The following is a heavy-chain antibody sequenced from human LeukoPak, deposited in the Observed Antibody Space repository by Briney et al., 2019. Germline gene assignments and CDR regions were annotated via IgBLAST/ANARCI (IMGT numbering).Heavy chain of an antibody. CDR1: GFTFSSHW. CDR3: AREVFEGQRQSDAFDV. J-gene: IGHJ3*01. Sequence: GGSLMLSFAAAGFTFSSHWMHWGRRAPGEGRVWVSRVNSPGDWTHYSDSVRGRFIISRDNAENTIILQMNNLRAEDTAVYFCAREVFEGQRQSDAFDVWGQGTMVTVSS. CDR2: VNSPGDWT. V-gene: IGHV3-74*01. D-gene: IGHD6-25*01.